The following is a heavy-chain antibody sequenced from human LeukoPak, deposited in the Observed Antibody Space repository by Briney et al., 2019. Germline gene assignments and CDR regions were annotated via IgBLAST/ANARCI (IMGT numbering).Heavy chain of an antibody. CDR3: ARVGAAAGYYFDY. CDR2: ISSSGNSI. CDR1: GFTFSDYY. Sequence: PGGSLRLSCAASGFTFSDYYMSWIRQAPGKGLEWISHISSSGNSIYYVDSVKGRFTFSRDNAKNSLYLQMNSLRAEDTAVYYCARVGAAAGYYFDYWGQGTLVTVSS. V-gene: IGHV3-11*04. D-gene: IGHD6-13*01. J-gene: IGHJ4*02.